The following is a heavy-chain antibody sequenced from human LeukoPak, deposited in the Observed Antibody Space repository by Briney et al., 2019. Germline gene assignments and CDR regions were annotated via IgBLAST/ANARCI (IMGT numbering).Heavy chain of an antibody. D-gene: IGHD4-23*01. CDR3: AKGRPHGNDY. Sequence: GGSLRLSCAASGFTFSSYWMNWVRQAPGKGLVWVSRIASDGSSTTCADSVKGRFSISRDNAKNTLYLQMNSLRVEDTAVYYCAKGRPHGNDYWGQGTLVTVSS. CDR1: GFTFSSYW. J-gene: IGHJ4*02. V-gene: IGHV3-74*01. CDR2: IASDGSST.